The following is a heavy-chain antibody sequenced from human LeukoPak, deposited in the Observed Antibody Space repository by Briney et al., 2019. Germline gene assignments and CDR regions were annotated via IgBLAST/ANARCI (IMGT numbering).Heavy chain of an antibody. V-gene: IGHV1-2*02. CDR1: GYTFTGSY. D-gene: IGHD2-15*01. CDR2: INPDSGDT. Sequence: GASVKVSCKASGYTFTGSYMHWMRQAPGQGLEWMGWINPDSGDTNYAQKFQGRVTMTRDTPISTAYMELSRLRSDDTAVYYCARPRIDKVYCSGGSCYPGTYYYYYYMDVWGKGTTVTVSS. J-gene: IGHJ6*03. CDR3: ARPRIDKVYCSGGSCYPGTYYYYYYMDV.